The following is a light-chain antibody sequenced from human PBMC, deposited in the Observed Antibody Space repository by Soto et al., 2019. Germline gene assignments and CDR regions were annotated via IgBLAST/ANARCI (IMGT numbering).Light chain of an antibody. Sequence: QSALTQPASVSGSPGQSITISCTGTSSDVGGYNYVSWYQQHPGKAPKLMIYDVSNRPSGVSNNFSGSRSGNTASLTISGLQAVDEADYYCSSYTSSSTVVFGGGTKLTVL. CDR3: SSYTSSSTVV. J-gene: IGLJ2*01. CDR2: DVS. V-gene: IGLV2-14*01. CDR1: SSDVGGYNY.